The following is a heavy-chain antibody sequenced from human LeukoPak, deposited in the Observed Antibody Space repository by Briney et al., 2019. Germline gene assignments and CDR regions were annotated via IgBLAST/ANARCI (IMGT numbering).Heavy chain of an antibody. CDR3: ARYDYGFDP. D-gene: IGHD3-16*01. Sequence: EASVKVSCRASGGTFSSYAISWVRQAPGQGLEWMGGIIPVFGTANYAQKFQGRVTITADESTSTAYMELSSLRSEDTAVYYCARYDYGFDPWGQGTLVTVSS. V-gene: IGHV1-69*13. CDR1: GGTFSSYA. CDR2: IIPVFGTA. J-gene: IGHJ5*02.